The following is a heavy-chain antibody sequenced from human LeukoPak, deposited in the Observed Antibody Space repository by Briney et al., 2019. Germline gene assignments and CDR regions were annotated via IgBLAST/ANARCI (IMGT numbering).Heavy chain of an antibody. D-gene: IGHD1-7*01. V-gene: IGHV1-69*05. Sequence: SVKVSCKASGGTFSSYAISWVRQASGQGLEWMGGIIPIFGTANYAQKFQGRVTITTDESTSTAYMELSSPRSEDTAVYYCARDNWNYLVNWFDPWGQGTLVTVSS. CDR2: IIPIFGTA. CDR1: GGTFSSYA. J-gene: IGHJ5*02. CDR3: ARDNWNYLVNWFDP.